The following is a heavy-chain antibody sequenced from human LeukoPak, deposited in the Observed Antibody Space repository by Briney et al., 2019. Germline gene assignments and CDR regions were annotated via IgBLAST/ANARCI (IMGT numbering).Heavy chain of an antibody. V-gene: IGHV4-59*02. CDR1: GGSVSSYY. CDR2: IYYSGST. D-gene: IGHD6-19*01. CDR3: ARGSSGWYNNPPDFDY. J-gene: IGHJ4*02. Sequence: SETLSLTCTVSGGSVSSYYWSWLRQPPGKGLEWIGYIYYSGSTNYNPSLKSRVTISVDTSKNQFSLKLSSVTAADTAVYYCARGSSGWYNNPPDFDYWGQGTLVTVSS.